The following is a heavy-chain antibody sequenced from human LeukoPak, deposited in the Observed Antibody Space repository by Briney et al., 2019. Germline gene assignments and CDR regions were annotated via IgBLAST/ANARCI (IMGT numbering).Heavy chain of an antibody. CDR2: XXPNSGNT. Sequence: WMGWXXPNSGNTGYAQKFQGRLTMTRNTSISTAYMELSSLRSEDTAVYYCARGQGVYGDYYSRGMDVWGQGTTVTVSS. J-gene: IGHJ6*02. CDR3: ARGQGVYGDYYSRGMDV. D-gene: IGHD4-17*01. V-gene: IGHV1-8*01.